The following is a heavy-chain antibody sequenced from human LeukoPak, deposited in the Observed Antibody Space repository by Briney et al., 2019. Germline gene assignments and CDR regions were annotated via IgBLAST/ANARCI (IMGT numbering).Heavy chain of an antibody. CDR3: AKYTPANYYGSGSLFDY. V-gene: IGHV3-23*01. CDR2: ITGSGDDT. J-gene: IGHJ4*02. D-gene: IGHD3-10*01. CDR1: GFTFSAYA. Sequence: GGSLRLSCAASGFTFSAYAMSWVRQAPGKGLEWVSAITGSGDDTYYADSVKGRFTISRDSSRNTLYLQMNSLRAEDTAVYYCAKYTPANYYGSGSLFDYWGRGALVTVSS.